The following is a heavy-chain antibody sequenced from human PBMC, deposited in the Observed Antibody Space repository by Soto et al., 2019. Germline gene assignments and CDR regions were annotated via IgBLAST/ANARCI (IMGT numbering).Heavy chain of an antibody. CDR3: AFSSYDILTGYYKGVGAFDI. CDR2: IHYSGKT. V-gene: IGHV4-59*08. Sequence: PSETLSLTCSVSGDSISTYHWSWIRQPPGKGLEWIGYIHYSGKTDYNSSLKSRVTISVDTSKNQFSLNLSSVTAADTAVYYCAFSSYDILTGYYKGVGAFDIWGQGTMVTVSS. CDR1: GDSISTYH. D-gene: IGHD3-9*01. J-gene: IGHJ3*02.